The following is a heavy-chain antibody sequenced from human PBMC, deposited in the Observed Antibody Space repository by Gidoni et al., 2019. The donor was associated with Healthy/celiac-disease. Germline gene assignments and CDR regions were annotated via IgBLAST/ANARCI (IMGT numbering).Heavy chain of an antibody. CDR3: ARAYYDILTGNTGAFDI. Sequence: EVQLVESGGGLVQPGGSLRLSCAASGFTFSSSEMNWVRQAPGKGLEWVSYISSSGSTIYYADSVKGRFTISRDNAKNSLYLKMNSLRAEDTAVYYCARAYYDILTGNTGAFDIWGQGTMVTVSS. CDR1: GFTFSSSE. J-gene: IGHJ3*02. D-gene: IGHD3-9*01. V-gene: IGHV3-48*03. CDR2: ISSSGSTI.